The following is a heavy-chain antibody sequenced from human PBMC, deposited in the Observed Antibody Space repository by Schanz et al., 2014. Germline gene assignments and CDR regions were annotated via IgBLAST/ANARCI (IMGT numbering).Heavy chain of an antibody. V-gene: IGHV3-15*01. CDR1: GFTLNNAW. CDR3: PADLWFGAVWGVW. CDR2: IKSKTDGGTR. Sequence: EVQLVESGGGLVKPGGSLRLSCATSGFTLNNAWMNWVRQAPGKGLQWVARIKSKTDGGTRDYAAPVKGRFTISTDDSKNPVYLQMNSLQPEDTAVYSCPADLWFGAVWGVWWGQGTLVTVSS. J-gene: IGHJ4*02. D-gene: IGHD3-10*01.